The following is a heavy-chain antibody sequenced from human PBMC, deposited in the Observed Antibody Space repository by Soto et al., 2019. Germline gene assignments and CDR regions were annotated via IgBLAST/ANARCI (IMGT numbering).Heavy chain of an antibody. J-gene: IGHJ4*02. CDR2: IYYDRST. Sequence: SEPLSLTCTVSGDSIRSINNYWGWIRQPPGKGLEWIGNIYYDRSTFYNPSFKSRVTISIDTSKNQFSLKLSSVTATDTAVYYCARQRTTVVTQAYFDHWGQGALVTVSS. CDR3: ARQRTTVVTQAYFDH. CDR1: GDSIRSINNY. D-gene: IGHD2-21*02. V-gene: IGHV4-39*01.